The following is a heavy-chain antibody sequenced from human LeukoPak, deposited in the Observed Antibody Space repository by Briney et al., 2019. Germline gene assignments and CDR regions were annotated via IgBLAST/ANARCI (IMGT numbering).Heavy chain of an antibody. V-gene: IGHV3-21*01. Sequence: TGGSLRLSCAASGFTFSSYSMNWVRQAPGKGLEWVSSISSSSSYIYYADSVKGRFTISRDNAKNSLYLQMNSLRAEDTAVYYCARGDDFWSGTLRFDPWGQGTLVTDSS. D-gene: IGHD3-3*01. CDR2: ISSSSSYI. CDR1: GFTFSSYS. CDR3: ARGDDFWSGTLRFDP. J-gene: IGHJ5*02.